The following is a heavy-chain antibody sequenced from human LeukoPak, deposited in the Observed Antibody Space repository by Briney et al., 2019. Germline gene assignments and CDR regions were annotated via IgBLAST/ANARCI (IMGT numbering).Heavy chain of an antibody. CDR2: IYPGDSDT. Sequence: HGESLKISCKGSGYSFTTYWIGWVRQMRGKGLEWMGIIYPGDSDTRYSPSLQGQVTISADKSICTAYLQWSSLKASDTAMYYCARARYCSGGSCYAEYWGQGTLVTVSS. V-gene: IGHV5-51*01. D-gene: IGHD2-15*01. J-gene: IGHJ4*02. CDR3: ARARYCSGGSCYAEY. CDR1: GYSFTTYW.